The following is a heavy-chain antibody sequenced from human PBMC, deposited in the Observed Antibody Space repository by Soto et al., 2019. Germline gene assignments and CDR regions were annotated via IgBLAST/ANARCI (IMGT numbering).Heavy chain of an antibody. CDR2: VYHSEAT. J-gene: IGHJ6*02. CDR3: VRIGYYSLDV. Sequence: QVQLQESGPGLVRTSGTLSLTCAVSGDSIIGTGWWSWVRQPPGKGLDWIGEVYHSEATNYNPSLKNSVTISVDTSRNQFSLNQSSVTAADTAIYYCVRIGYYSLDVWGQGTKVTVSS. V-gene: IGHV4-4*02. CDR1: GDSIIGTGW. D-gene: IGHD3-22*01.